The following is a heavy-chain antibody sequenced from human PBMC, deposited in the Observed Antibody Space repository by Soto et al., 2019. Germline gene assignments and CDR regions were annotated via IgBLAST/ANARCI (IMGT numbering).Heavy chain of an antibody. CDR1: GYALPGYY. CDR2: INPNNGDT. Sequence: ASLQVSCKASGYALPGYYIYWLRQAPGQGLEWMGWINPNNGDTNYAQKFQGRVTMTRDTSISTAYMELSRLRSDDTAVYYCARADYGDYYYYGMDVWGQGNTVTVS. V-gene: IGHV1-2*02. J-gene: IGHJ6*02. CDR3: ARADYGDYYYYGMDV. D-gene: IGHD4-17*01.